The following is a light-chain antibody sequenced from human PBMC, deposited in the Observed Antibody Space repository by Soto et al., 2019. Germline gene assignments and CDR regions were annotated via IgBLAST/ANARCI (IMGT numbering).Light chain of an antibody. V-gene: IGKV1-12*01. CDR1: QGISTN. CDR3: LQANRVPLS. CDR2: AAS. J-gene: IGKJ5*01. Sequence: DIQMTQSPSSVSASVGERVTITCRASQGISTNLAWYQQKPGKAPKLLIYAASSLQSGVPPRFSGSGSGTDFTLTITSLQPEDFAIYYCLQANRVPLSFGQGTRLEI.